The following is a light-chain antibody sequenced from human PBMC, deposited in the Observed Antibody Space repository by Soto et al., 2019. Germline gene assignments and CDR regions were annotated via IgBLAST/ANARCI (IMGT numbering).Light chain of an antibody. J-gene: IGLJ1*01. CDR2: DVT. CDR1: SSDIGGYNS. V-gene: IGLV2-8*01. CDR3: SSFTAGNNLV. Sequence: QSVLTQSPSASGSPGQSVTISCTGTSSDIGGYNSVSWYQQHPGKAPKVMIYDVTKRPSGVPDRFSGSKSGNTASLTVSALQAEGEADYYCSSFTAGNNLVFGNGTKVTV.